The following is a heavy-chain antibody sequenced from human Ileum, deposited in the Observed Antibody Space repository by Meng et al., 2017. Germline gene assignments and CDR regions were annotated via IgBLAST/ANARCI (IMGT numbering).Heavy chain of an antibody. D-gene: IGHD2-15*01. CDR2: IYLPGSP. CDR3: VRHGGKYFDY. CDR1: GDSISSSFY. V-gene: IGHV4-4*02. J-gene: IGHJ4*02. Sequence: QVPLQKWGECLLKSSETLSLTCTVSGDSISSSFYWSSFRQSSGKGLEWIGQIYLPGSPNYNPSLESRVTISEDKSMNQFSLRLTSVTAADTAIFYCVRHGGKYFDYWGQGILVTVSS.